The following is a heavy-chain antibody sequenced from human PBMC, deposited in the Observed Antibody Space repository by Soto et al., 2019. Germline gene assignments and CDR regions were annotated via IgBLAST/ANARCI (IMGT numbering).Heavy chain of an antibody. J-gene: IGHJ3*02. CDR1: GGSFSGYY. CDR3: ARVYCSTTNCYTEALEI. Sequence: PSETLSLTCAVYGGSFSGYYWSWVRQPPGKGMEWIGEINHVGSARYNPSLQSRVTISVESSKNHFSLRLSSVTAADTAVYSCARVYCSTTNCYTEALEIWGQVTMVTVSS. CDR2: INHVGSA. V-gene: IGHV4-34*01. D-gene: IGHD2-2*02.